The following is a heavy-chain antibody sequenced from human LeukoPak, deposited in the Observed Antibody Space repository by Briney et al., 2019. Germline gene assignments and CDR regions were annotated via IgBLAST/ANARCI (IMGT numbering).Heavy chain of an antibody. D-gene: IGHD1-14*01. CDR3: ARGVAAFITRDAFDI. Sequence: ASVKVSCKASGYTFTNYDTNWVRQAPGQGLEWMGGIIPIFDTANYTQKFQGRVTITADESTSTAYMELSSLRSEDTAMYYCARGVAAFITRDAFDIWGQGTMVTVSS. J-gene: IGHJ3*02. CDR2: IIPIFDTA. V-gene: IGHV1-69*13. CDR1: GYTFTNYD.